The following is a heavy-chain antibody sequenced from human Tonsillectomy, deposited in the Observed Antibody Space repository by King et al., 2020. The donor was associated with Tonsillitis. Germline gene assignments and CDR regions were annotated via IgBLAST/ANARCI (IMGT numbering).Heavy chain of an antibody. CDR2: IYSGGKI. CDR1: GFTVNSDY. V-gene: IGHV3-53*01. D-gene: IGHD2-15*01. CDR3: ARHKGGRLSYFDY. J-gene: IGHJ4*02. Sequence: VQLVESGGGLIQPGGSLRLSCAASGFTVNSDYMSWVRQAPGKGLEWVSVIYSGGKIDYADSVKGRFTISRDNSKNTLSLQMNSLRAEDTALYYCARHKGGRLSYFDYWGQGTLVTVSS.